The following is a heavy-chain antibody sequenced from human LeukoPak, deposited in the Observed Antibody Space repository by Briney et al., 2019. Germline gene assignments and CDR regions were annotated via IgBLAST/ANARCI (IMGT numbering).Heavy chain of an antibody. J-gene: IGHJ4*02. D-gene: IGHD4-17*01. V-gene: IGHV1-46*01. CDR2: INPSGGST. CDR1: GYTFTSHY. Sequence: ASVKASCKASGYTFTSHYMHWVRQAPGQGLEWMGIINPSGGSTSYPQRFQGRVTMTRGTSTSTVYMELSSLRSEDTAVYYCARTYSTVTPNDYWGQGTLVTVSS. CDR3: ARTYSTVTPNDY.